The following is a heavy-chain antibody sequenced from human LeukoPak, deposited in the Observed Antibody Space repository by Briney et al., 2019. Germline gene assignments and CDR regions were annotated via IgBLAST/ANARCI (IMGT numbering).Heavy chain of an antibody. CDR3: ARGWIQLEYYHYYYMDV. J-gene: IGHJ6*03. CDR1: GGSISSHY. V-gene: IGHV4-59*11. CDR2: IYDSGST. Sequence: SETLSLTCTLSGGSISSHYWSWIRQPPGKGLEWIGYIYDSGSTKYNPSLKSRVIILIDTSKNQFSLILSPVTAADTAVYYCARGWIQLEYYHYYYMDVWGKGTTVTVSS. D-gene: IGHD5-18*01.